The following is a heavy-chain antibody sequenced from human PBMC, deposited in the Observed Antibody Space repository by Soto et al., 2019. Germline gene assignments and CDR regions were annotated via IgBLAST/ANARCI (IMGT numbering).Heavy chain of an antibody. CDR2: IYYSGST. Sequence: SETLSLTCTVSGGSISSYYWSWIRQPPGKGLEWIGYIYYSGSTNYNPSLKSRVTISVDTSKNQFSLKLSSVTAADTAVYYCARGSIITIFGVVSVWFDPCGQGTLVTV. V-gene: IGHV4-59*01. CDR1: GGSISSYY. CDR3: ARGSIITIFGVVSVWFDP. D-gene: IGHD3-3*01. J-gene: IGHJ5*02.